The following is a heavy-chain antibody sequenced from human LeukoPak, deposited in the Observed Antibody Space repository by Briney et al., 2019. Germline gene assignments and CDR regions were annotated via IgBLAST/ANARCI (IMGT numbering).Heavy chain of an antibody. V-gene: IGHV1-18*04. J-gene: IGHJ4*02. Sequence: GASVKVSCKASGYTFSSYGISWVRQATGRGLEWMGSISPYTGDTKYAERLQDRVIMTTDTSTRTAYMELRSLTSDDTAVFYCARDQYDSVWGSYRPYFDFWGQGTLVTVSS. CDR2: ISPYTGDT. CDR3: ARDQYDSVWGSYRPYFDF. D-gene: IGHD3-16*02. CDR1: GYTFSSYG.